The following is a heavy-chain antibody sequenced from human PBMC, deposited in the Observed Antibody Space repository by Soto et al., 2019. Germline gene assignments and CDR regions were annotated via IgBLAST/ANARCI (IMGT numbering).Heavy chain of an antibody. D-gene: IGHD3-3*01. V-gene: IGHV3-43*01. CDR1: GFTFDDYT. CDR2: ISWDGGST. Sequence: PGGSLRLSCAASGFTFDDYTMHWVRQAPGKGLEWVSLISWDGGSTYYADSVKGRFTISRDNSKNSLYLQMNSLRTEDTALYYCAKDITPLEGVVDIYYYGMDVWGQGTTVTVSS. CDR3: AKDITPLEGVVDIYYYGMDV. J-gene: IGHJ6*02.